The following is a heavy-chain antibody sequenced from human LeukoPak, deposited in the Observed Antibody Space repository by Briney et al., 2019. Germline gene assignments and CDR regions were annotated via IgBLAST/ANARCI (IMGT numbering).Heavy chain of an antibody. V-gene: IGHV3-33*01. D-gene: IGHD1-26*01. CDR3: ARDKWEANSKALDH. CDR1: GFIFSSYG. CDR2: IWYDGSKK. J-gene: IGHJ4*02. Sequence: GGSLRLSCAASGFIFSSYGMHWVRQAPGKGLEWVADIWYDGSKKYYTDSVKGRFTISRDYSKNMLYLEMNSLRAEDTAVYYCARDKWEANSKALDHWGQGTLVTVSS.